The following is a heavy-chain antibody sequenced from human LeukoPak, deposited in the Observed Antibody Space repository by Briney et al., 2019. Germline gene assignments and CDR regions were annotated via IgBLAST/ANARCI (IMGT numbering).Heavy chain of an antibody. J-gene: IGHJ4*02. D-gene: IGHD3-22*01. Sequence: GESLKISCKASGYSLINHWIGWVRQMPGKGLDWMGIIYPGNADATYSPSSQGQVTISADKSTPTVYLQWSSLKASDTAMYYCARQGSYDNSGYSFDYWGQGTLVTVSS. CDR2: IYPGNADA. CDR1: GYSLINHW. V-gene: IGHV5-51*01. CDR3: ARQGSYDNSGYSFDY.